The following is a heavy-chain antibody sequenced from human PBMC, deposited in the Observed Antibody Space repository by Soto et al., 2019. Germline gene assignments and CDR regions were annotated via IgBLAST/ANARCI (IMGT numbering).Heavy chain of an antibody. CDR1: GGTFSSYA. Sequence: SVKVSCKASGGTFSSYAISWVRQAPGQGLEWMGGIIPIFGTANYAQKFQGRVTITADESTSTAYMELSSLRSEDTAVYYCARDMRYCSGGSCYGLDYWGQGTLVTVSS. V-gene: IGHV1-69*13. J-gene: IGHJ4*02. CDR3: ARDMRYCSGGSCYGLDY. D-gene: IGHD2-15*01. CDR2: IIPIFGTA.